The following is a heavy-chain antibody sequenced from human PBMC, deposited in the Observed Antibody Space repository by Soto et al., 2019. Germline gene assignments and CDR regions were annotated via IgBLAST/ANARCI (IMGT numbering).Heavy chain of an antibody. D-gene: IGHD2-8*02. J-gene: IGHJ5*02. V-gene: IGHV3-23*01. CDR2: ISGSGGST. CDR3: AKVLARGTNWFDP. CDR1: GFTFSSYA. Sequence: GGSLRLSCAASGFTFSSYAMCWVRQAPGEGLEWVSAISGSGGSTYYADSVKGRFTISRDNSKNTLYLQMNSLRAEDTAVYYCAKVLARGTNWFDPWGQGTLVTVSS.